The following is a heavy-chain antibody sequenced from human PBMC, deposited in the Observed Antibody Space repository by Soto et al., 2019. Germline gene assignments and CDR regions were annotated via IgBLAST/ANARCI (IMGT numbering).Heavy chain of an antibody. Sequence: SETLSLTCDVSGGSISIGTDYWDWLRQPPGKGLEWIVTTFYNGYAYYNPSLKSLVSMSVDTSKNQFSLKLVSVTAADTVVYYCARHFVAVVIKGWGYWGQGTLVTVSS. CDR1: GGSISIGTDY. CDR2: TFYNGYA. D-gene: IGHD3-10*01. V-gene: IGHV4-39*01. J-gene: IGHJ4*02. CDR3: ARHFVAVVIKGWGY.